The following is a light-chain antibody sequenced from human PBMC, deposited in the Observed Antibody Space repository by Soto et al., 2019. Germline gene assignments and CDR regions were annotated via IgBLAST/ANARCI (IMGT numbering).Light chain of an antibody. CDR3: QQYNSYWT. J-gene: IGKJ1*01. CDR2: GAS. CDR1: QSASSSY. V-gene: IGKV3-20*01. Sequence: EIVLTQSPGTLSLSPGEGATLSCRASQSASSSYLAWYQQKPGQAPRLLIYGASSRATGIPDRFSGSGSGTDFTLTISSLQPDDFATYYCQQYNSYWTFGQGT.